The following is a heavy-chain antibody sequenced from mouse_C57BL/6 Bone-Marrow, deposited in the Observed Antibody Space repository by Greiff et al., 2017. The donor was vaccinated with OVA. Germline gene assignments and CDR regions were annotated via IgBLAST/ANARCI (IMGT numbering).Heavy chain of an antibody. CDR3: ASYYYGSSQYYFDY. J-gene: IGHJ2*01. D-gene: IGHD1-1*01. CDR1: GYSITSGYY. Sequence: ESGPGLVKPSQSLSLTCSVTGYSITSGYYWNWIRQFPGNKLEWMGYISYDGSNNYNPSLKNRISITRDTSKNQFFLKLNSVTTEDTATYYCASYYYGSSQYYFDYWGQGTTLTVSS. V-gene: IGHV3-6*01. CDR2: ISYDGSN.